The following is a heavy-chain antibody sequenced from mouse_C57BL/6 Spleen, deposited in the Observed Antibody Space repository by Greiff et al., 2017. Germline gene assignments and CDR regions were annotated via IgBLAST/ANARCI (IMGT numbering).Heavy chain of an antibody. CDR2: INPNNGGT. J-gene: IGHJ4*01. D-gene: IGHD1-1*01. CDR1: GYTFTDYN. CDR3: ARHYYYGSSYDYAMDY. V-gene: IGHV1-22*01. Sequence: VQLQQSGPELVKPGASVKMSCKASGYTFTDYNMHWVKQSHGKSLEWIGYINPNNGGTSYNQKFKGKATLTVNKSSSTAYMELRSLTSEDSAVYYCARHYYYGSSYDYAMDYWGQGTSVTVSS.